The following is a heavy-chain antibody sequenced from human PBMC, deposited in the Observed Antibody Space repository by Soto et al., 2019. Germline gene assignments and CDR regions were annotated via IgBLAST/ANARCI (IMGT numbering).Heavy chain of an antibody. CDR1: GDSVSSSSVT. CDR3: VRLIGNSWLDF. CDR2: TYYRSKWYN. J-gene: IGHJ5*01. Sequence: SQTLSLTCAISGDSVSSSSVTWNWIRQSPSRGLEWLGRTYYRSKWYNDYAESVKSRITINPDTSKNQFSLHLNSVTPEDTAVYYCVRLIGNSWLDFWGQGTLGTAPQ. D-gene: IGHD1-26*01. V-gene: IGHV6-1*01.